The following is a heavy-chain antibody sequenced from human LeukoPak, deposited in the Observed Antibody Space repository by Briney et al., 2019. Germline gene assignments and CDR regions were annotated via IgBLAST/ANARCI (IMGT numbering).Heavy chain of an antibody. V-gene: IGHV4-61*02. J-gene: IGHJ4*02. CDR3: ASSGGYCSSTSCLYYFDY. Sequence: SQTLSLTCTVSGGSISSGSYYWSWIRQPAGKGLEWIGRIYTSGSTNYNPSLKSRVTISVDTSKNQFSLKLSSVTAADTAVYYYASSGGYCSSTSCLYYFDYWGQGTLVTVSS. D-gene: IGHD2-2*03. CDR1: GGSISSGSYY. CDR2: IYTSGST.